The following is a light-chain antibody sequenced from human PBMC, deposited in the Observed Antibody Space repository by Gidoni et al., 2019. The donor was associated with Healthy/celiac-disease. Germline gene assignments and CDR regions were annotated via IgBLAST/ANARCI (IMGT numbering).Light chain of an antibody. CDR2: KAS. CDR3: QKYNSYFPMCS. CDR1: QSISSW. Sequence: DIQMTHSPSTLSASVGDRFTITCRASQSISSWLAWYQQKPGKAPKLLIYKASSLESVVPSRFSGSGSGTEFTLTISRLQPDDCATYYCQKYNSYFPMCSFGQGTKLEIK. J-gene: IGKJ2*04. V-gene: IGKV1-5*03.